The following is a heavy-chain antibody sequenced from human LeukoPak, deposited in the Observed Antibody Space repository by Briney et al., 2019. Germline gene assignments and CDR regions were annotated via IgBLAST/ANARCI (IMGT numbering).Heavy chain of an antibody. Sequence: ASVKVSRKASGYTLTGYYMHWVRQAPGQGLEWMGWMNPNSGGTKYAQKFQGRVTMTRDTSISTAYMELSRLRSDDTAMYYCARDKLGLGELSLYDQWGQGTLVTVLS. J-gene: IGHJ5*02. D-gene: IGHD3-16*02. CDR2: MNPNSGGT. CDR3: ARDKLGLGELSLYDQ. CDR1: GYTLTGYY. V-gene: IGHV1-2*02.